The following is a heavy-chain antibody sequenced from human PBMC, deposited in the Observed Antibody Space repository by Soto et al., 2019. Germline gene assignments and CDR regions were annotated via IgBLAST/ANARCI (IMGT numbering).Heavy chain of an antibody. CDR2: ISISGTII. J-gene: IGHJ5*02. CDR3: AREGGFDWFYP. V-gene: IGHV3-48*03. Sequence: PGGSLRLSCEDSGFIFSDYEMNWVRQVPGKGLEWISYISISGTIIHYADSVKGRFTISRDNAKNSVYLQMNSLRVEDTAIYYCAREGGFDWFYPWGQGTLVTVSS. CDR1: GFIFSDYE.